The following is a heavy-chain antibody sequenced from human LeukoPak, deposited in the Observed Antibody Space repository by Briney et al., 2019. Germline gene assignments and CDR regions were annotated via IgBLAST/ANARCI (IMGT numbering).Heavy chain of an antibody. CDR1: GYTFTSYG. V-gene: IGHV1-69*04. CDR2: IIPILGIA. Sequence: SVKVSCKASGYTFTSYGISWVRQAPGQGLEWMGRIIPILGIANYAQKFQGRVTITADKSTSTAYMELSSLRSEDTAVYYCARDEPSDHWFDPWGQGTLVTVSS. CDR3: ARDEPSDHWFDP. J-gene: IGHJ5*02. D-gene: IGHD1-14*01.